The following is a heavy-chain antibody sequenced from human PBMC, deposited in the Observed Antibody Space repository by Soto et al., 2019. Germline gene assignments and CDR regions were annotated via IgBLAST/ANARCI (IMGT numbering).Heavy chain of an antibody. Sequence: PSETLSLTCAVSGGSISSGGYSWSWIRQPPGKGLEWIGYMYHSGSTYYNPSLKSRVTISIDRSKNQFSLKLSSVTAADTAMYYCARVPDYWGQGILVT. CDR1: GGSISSGGYS. D-gene: IGHD2-2*01. CDR2: MYHSGST. CDR3: ARVPDY. V-gene: IGHV4-30-2*01. J-gene: IGHJ4*02.